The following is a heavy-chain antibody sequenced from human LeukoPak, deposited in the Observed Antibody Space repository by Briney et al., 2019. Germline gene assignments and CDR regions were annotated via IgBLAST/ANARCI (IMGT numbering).Heavy chain of an antibody. CDR3: ARFLYGGNRFDY. V-gene: IGHV4-61*02. CDR1: GGSISSGSYY. D-gene: IGHD4-23*01. J-gene: IGHJ4*02. CDR2: IYTSGST. Sequence: PSETLSLTCTASGGSISSGSYYWSWIRQPAGKGLEWIGRIYTSGSTNYNPSLKSRVSISVDTSKNQFSLKLSSVTAADTAVYYCARFLYGGNRFDYWGQGTLVTVSS.